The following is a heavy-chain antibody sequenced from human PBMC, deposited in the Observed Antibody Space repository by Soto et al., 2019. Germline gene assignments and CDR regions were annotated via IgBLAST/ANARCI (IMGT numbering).Heavy chain of an antibody. CDR1: GYTFSTYA. J-gene: IGHJ4*02. Sequence: QVQLVQSGAEVKKPGASVKVSCKGSGYTFSTYAIAWVRQAPGQGLEWMAWISAYSGDTNYAPKVQGRATLTTDPSTTTAYLELRSLTSADSAVYSCPRAGSGCLPFDYWGQGTLVPVSS. CDR3: PRAGSGCLPFDY. D-gene: IGHD6-19*01. CDR2: ISAYSGDT. V-gene: IGHV1-18*01.